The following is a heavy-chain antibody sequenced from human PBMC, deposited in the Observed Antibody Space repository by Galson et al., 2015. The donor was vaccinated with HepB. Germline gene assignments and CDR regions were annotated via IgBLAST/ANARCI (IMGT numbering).Heavy chain of an antibody. CDR3: ARDGRSAGRTKFGLDFFDW. Sequence: SLRLSCAASGFTFSSYPMHWVRQAPGKGLEWVTVISFDGGEQYYADSVNGRFTISRDNSKNTVSLQMNSLRPDDTAVYYCARDGRSAGRTKFGLDFFDWWGQGTPVTVSS. D-gene: IGHD3/OR15-3a*01. CDR2: ISFDGGEQ. J-gene: IGHJ4*02. V-gene: IGHV3-30*04. CDR1: GFTFSSYP.